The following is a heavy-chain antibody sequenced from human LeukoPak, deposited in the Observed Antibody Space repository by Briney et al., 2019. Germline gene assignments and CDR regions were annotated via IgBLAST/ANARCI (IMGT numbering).Heavy chain of an antibody. Sequence: PGGSLRLSCAASGFTFSSYEMNWVRQAPGKELEWVSYISSSGSTIYYADSVKGRFTISRDNAKNSLYLQMNSLSAEDTAVYYCARASAMIVVVRGAFDIWGQGTMVTVSS. J-gene: IGHJ3*02. CDR2: ISSSGSTI. CDR1: GFTFSSYE. CDR3: ARASAMIVVVRGAFDI. D-gene: IGHD3-22*01. V-gene: IGHV3-48*03.